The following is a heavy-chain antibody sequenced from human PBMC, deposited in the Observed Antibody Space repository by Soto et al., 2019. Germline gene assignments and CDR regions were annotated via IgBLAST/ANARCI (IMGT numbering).Heavy chain of an antibody. D-gene: IGHD5-12*01. V-gene: IGHV4-30-4*01. CDR1: GGSISSGDYY. J-gene: IGHJ4*02. Sequence: SETLSLTCTVSGGSISSGDYYRSWIRQPPGKGLEWIGYIYYSGSTYYNPSLKSRVTISVDTSKNQFSLKLSSVTAADTAVYYCARDQRGYDWFEYWGQGTLVTVSS. CDR2: IYYSGST. CDR3: ARDQRGYDWFEY.